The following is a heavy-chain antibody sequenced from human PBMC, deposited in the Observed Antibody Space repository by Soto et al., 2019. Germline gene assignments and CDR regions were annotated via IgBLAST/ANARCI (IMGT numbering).Heavy chain of an antibody. CDR2: VYYTGRT. CDR3: ARDYDYFDH. CDR1: GGSVNSGSYF. Sequence: QVQLQESGPGLVKTSETLSLTCTVSGGSVNSGSYFWSWIRQTPGKGLEWIGYVYYTGRTSYNPSLKSRVTISADTSKNQVSLMLTSVTAADTALYYCARDYDYFDHWGQGILVTVSS. V-gene: IGHV4-61*01. D-gene: IGHD3-16*01. J-gene: IGHJ4*02.